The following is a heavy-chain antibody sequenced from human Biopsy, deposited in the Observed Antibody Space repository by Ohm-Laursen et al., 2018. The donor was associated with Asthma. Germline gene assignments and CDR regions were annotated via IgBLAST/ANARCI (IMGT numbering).Heavy chain of an antibody. CDR2: INSVFGTT. V-gene: IGHV1-69*13. D-gene: IGHD2-2*01. CDR1: GGTFNTYV. Sequence: GASVKVSCNSLGGTFNTYVIGWVRQAPGQGLEWMGGINSVFGTTTYPQKFQDRVTITADDSTSTVYMELSSLRSEDPAVYYCARKAGSCISRTCYSLDFWGQGTLVTVSS. J-gene: IGHJ4*02. CDR3: ARKAGSCISRTCYSLDF.